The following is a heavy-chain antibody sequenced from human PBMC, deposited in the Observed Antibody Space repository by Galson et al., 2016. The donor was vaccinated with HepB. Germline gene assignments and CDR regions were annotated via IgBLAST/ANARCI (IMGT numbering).Heavy chain of an antibody. D-gene: IGHD5-12*01. V-gene: IGHV3-11*06. CDR1: GFTFSDHY. CDR2: IGIISSDT. Sequence: SLRLSCAASGFTFSDHYMDWVRQAPGKGLEWLSYIGIISSDTNYADSVRGRFTISRDNAKNSLYLQMNSLRAEDTAMYYCARTQYPNRGYDSAFDIWGQGTMVTVS. J-gene: IGHJ3*02. CDR3: ARTQYPNRGYDSAFDI.